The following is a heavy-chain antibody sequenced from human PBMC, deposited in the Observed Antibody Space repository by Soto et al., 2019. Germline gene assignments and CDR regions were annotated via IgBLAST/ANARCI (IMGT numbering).Heavy chain of an antibody. D-gene: IGHD6-6*01. CDR1: GFTFSSYG. Sequence: PGGSLRLSCAASGFTFSSYGMHWVRQAPGKGLEWVAVISYDGSNKYYADSVKGRFTISRDSSKNTLYLQMNSLRAEDTAVYYCAKDSVAARPPHYYGMDVWGQGTTVTVSS. V-gene: IGHV3-30*18. CDR3: AKDSVAARPPHYYGMDV. CDR2: ISYDGSNK. J-gene: IGHJ6*02.